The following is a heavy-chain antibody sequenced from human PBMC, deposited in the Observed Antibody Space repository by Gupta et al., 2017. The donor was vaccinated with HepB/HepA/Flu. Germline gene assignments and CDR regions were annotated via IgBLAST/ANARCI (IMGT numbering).Heavy chain of an antibody. CDR3: AFWAQDDVWSGYHQ. CDR2: IIPITGAA. D-gene: IGHD3-3*01. V-gene: IGHV1-69*01. Sequence: QVQLVQSGTEVKKPGSSVKVSCKASGGTFSSYGISWVRQAPGLGLEGMGGIIPITGAAQYAHKVNARLMINADELTIKVYMELSRLRYEDTAVYYCAFWAQDDVWSGYHQWGQGTLVNVS. J-gene: IGHJ4*02. CDR1: GGTFSSYG.